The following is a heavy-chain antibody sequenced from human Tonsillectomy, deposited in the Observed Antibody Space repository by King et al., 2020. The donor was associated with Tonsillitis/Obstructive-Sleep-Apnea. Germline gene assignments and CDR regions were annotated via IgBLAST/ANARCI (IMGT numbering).Heavy chain of an antibody. CDR1: GGSFSGYY. D-gene: IGHD3-22*01. CDR3: ARLPSSAEYYYYYYGMDV. J-gene: IGHJ6*02. Sequence: VQLQQWGAGLLKPSETLSLTCAVYGGSFSGYYWSWIRQPPGKGLEWIGEINHSGSTNYNPSLKSRVTISVDTSKNQFPLKLSSVTAADTAVYYCARLPSSAEYYYYYYGMDVWGQGTTVTVSS. CDR2: INHSGST. V-gene: IGHV4-34*01.